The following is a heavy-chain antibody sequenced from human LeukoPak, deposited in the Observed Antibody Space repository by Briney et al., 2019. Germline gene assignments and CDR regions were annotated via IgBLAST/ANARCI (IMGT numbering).Heavy chain of an antibody. CDR3: ARLSAYYYGSYFYYYMDV. V-gene: IGHV3-7*01. Sequence: GGSLRLSCEASGFSFSSYWMTWVRQAPGKGPEWVANINQVESEKYSVDSVKGRFTISRDNAENSVYLQMKNLRAEDTALYYCARLSAYYYGSYFYYYMDVWGKGTTVTVSS. J-gene: IGHJ6*03. CDR1: GFSFSSYW. CDR2: INQVESEK. D-gene: IGHD3-10*01.